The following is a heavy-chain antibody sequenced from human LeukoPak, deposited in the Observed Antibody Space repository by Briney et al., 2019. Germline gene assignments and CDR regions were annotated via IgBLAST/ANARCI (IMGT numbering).Heavy chain of an antibody. V-gene: IGHV4-4*02. J-gene: IGHJ4*02. D-gene: IGHD3-22*01. Sequence: PSGTLSLTCAVSGASIRNSDWWSWVRQPPGKGLEWIGEIHQSGSTNYNPSLMSRVTISVDTSKNRFSLSLSSLTAADTAMYYCARNGYYSIDYWGQGTLVTVSS. CDR2: IHQSGST. CDR3: ARNGYYSIDY. CDR1: GASIRNSDW.